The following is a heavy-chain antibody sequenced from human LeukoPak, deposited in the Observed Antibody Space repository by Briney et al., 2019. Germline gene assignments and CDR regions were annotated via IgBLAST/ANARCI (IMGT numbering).Heavy chain of an antibody. Sequence: GGSLRLSCAASGFTFDDYGMSWVRQAPGKGLECVSGIKWNGGSTGYADSVKGRFTISRDNAKNSLYLQMNSLRAEDTALYYCARIGSHYDILTGYGMDVWGQGTTVTVSS. D-gene: IGHD3-9*01. CDR3: ARIGSHYDILTGYGMDV. V-gene: IGHV3-20*04. CDR2: IKWNGGST. CDR1: GFTFDDYG. J-gene: IGHJ6*02.